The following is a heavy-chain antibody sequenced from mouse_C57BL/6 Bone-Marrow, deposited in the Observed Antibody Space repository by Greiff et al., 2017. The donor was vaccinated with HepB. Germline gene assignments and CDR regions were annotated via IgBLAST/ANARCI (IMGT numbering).Heavy chain of an antibody. J-gene: IGHJ4*01. CDR3: ATYYYYAMDY. Sequence: EVQLQESGGGLVKPGGSLKLSCAASGFTFSDYGMHWVRQAPEKGLEWVAYISSGSSTIYYADTVKGRFTISRDNAKNTLFLQMTSLRSEDTAMYYCATYYYYAMDYWGQGTSVTVSS. CDR1: GFTFSDYG. V-gene: IGHV5-17*01. D-gene: IGHD2-10*01. CDR2: ISSGSSTI.